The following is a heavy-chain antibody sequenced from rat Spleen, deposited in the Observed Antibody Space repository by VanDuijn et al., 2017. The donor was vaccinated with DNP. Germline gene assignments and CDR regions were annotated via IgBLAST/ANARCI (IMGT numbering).Heavy chain of an antibody. D-gene: IGHD1-7*01. V-gene: IGHV5-25*01. Sequence: EVQLVGSGGGLVQSGRSLKLSCAGSGFTFSDYYMAWVRQAPTKGLDWVASISPDGGHTYYRDSVKGRFTISRDNAKSTLYLQMDSLRSEDTATYYCARLILRVWGAMDAWGQGTSVTVSS. J-gene: IGHJ4*01. CDR3: ARLILRVWGAMDA. CDR2: ISPDGGHT. CDR1: GFTFSDYY.